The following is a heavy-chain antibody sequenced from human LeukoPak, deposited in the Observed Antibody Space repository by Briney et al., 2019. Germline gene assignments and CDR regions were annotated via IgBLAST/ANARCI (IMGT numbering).Heavy chain of an antibody. J-gene: IGHJ6*03. CDR3: ARASSVDFWSGYSDYYYYMDI. CDR1: GFTFGSYS. D-gene: IGHD3-3*01. CDR2: ISSSSSSM. V-gene: IGHV3-48*01. Sequence: GGSLRLSCAASGFTFGSYSMNWVRQAPGRGLEWVSYISSSSSSMYYADSVKGRFTISRDNAKNSLYVQMNSLRAEDTAVYYCARASSVDFWSGYSDYYYYMDIWGKGTTVTVSS.